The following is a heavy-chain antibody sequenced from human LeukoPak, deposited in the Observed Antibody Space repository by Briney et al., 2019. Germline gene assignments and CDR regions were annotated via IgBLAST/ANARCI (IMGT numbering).Heavy chain of an antibody. CDR3: AKALSQQLVPDDAFDI. Sequence: GGSLRLSCAGSGFTFSSSAMSWVRQAPGKGLEWVSSISGSGGSTFYADSVKGRFTISRDNSKNTPYLQANSLRAEDTAIYYCAKALSQQLVPDDAFDIWGQGTMVTVSS. J-gene: IGHJ3*02. CDR2: ISGSGGST. V-gene: IGHV3-23*01. D-gene: IGHD6-13*01. CDR1: GFTFSSSA.